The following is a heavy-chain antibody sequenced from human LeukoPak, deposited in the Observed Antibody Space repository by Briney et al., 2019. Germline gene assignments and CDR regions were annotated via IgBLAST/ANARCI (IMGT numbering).Heavy chain of an antibody. Sequence: GRSLRLSCAASGFTFSSYGMHWVRQAPGKGLEWVAVISYDGSNKYYADSVKGRFTISRDNSKNTLYLQMNSLRAEDTAVYYCAKGAWPYYFDSSGYDYWGQGTWSPSPQ. CDR2: ISYDGSNK. D-gene: IGHD3-22*01. CDR1: GFTFSSYG. V-gene: IGHV3-30*18. J-gene: IGHJ4*02. CDR3: AKGAWPYYFDSSGYDY.